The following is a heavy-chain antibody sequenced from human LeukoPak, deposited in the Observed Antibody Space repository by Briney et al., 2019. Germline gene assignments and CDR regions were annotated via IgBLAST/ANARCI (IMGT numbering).Heavy chain of an antibody. V-gene: IGHV3-11*06. CDR3: ARAIWDRRRDY. Sequence: GGSLRLSCAASGFTFSDYYMSWIRQAPGKGLEWVSYISSSSSYTNYADSVKGRFTISRDNAKNSLYLQMNSLRAEDTAVYYCARAIWDRRRDYWGQGTLVSVSS. J-gene: IGHJ4*02. D-gene: IGHD3-16*01. CDR1: GFTFSDYY. CDR2: ISSSSSYT.